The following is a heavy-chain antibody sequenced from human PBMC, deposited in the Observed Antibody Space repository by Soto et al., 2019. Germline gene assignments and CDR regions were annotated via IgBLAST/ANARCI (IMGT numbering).Heavy chain of an antibody. V-gene: IGHV4-39*01. CDR2: IYYSGST. CDR3: ATSNWFDP. Sequence: QLQLQESGPGLVKPSETLSLTCTVSGGSISSRGYYWGWIRQPPGKGLEWIGTIYYSGSTYYNPSLMSRVTISGDTSKNQFSLKLSSVTAADTAVYYCATSNWFDPWGQGTLVTVSS. CDR1: GGSISSRGYY. J-gene: IGHJ5*02.